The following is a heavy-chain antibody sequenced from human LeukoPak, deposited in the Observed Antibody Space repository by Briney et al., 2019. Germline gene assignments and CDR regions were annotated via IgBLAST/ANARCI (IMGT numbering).Heavy chain of an antibody. Sequence: GGSLRLSCATSGFTFSHHWMSRVRQAPGKGLEWVANINLNGDKKYYVDSVKGRFTISRDNAQKSLYLQLNSLRVEDTGVYYCARDETGGYFENWGQGTLVTVSS. D-gene: IGHD3-10*01. CDR3: ARDETGGYFEN. CDR2: INLNGDKK. V-gene: IGHV3-7*01. CDR1: GFTFSHHW. J-gene: IGHJ4*02.